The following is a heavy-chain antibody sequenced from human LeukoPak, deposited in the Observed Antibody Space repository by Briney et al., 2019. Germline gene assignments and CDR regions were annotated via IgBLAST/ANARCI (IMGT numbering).Heavy chain of an antibody. Sequence: AGGSLRLSCTASGFTFGDDTMSWFRQAPGKGLEWVGFIRSKVHGGTTEYAASVKGRFTISRDDSKSIAYLQMNSLKIEDTAVYYCTREPKGRWLQFDYWGQGTLVTVSS. J-gene: IGHJ4*02. CDR1: GFTFGDDT. CDR2: IRSKVHGGTT. CDR3: TREPKGRWLQFDY. D-gene: IGHD5-24*01. V-gene: IGHV3-49*03.